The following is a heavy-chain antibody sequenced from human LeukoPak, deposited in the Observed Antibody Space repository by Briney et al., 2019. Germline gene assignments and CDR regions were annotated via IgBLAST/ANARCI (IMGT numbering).Heavy chain of an antibody. Sequence: SETLSLTCAVYGGSFSGYYWSWIRQPPGKGLEWIGEINHSGSTDYNPSLKSRVTISVDTSKNQFSLKLSSVTAADTAVYYCARVDKGDIVVDYWGQGTLVTVSS. J-gene: IGHJ4*02. CDR3: ARVDKGDIVVDY. D-gene: IGHD5-12*01. CDR1: GGSFSGYY. CDR2: INHSGST. V-gene: IGHV4-34*01.